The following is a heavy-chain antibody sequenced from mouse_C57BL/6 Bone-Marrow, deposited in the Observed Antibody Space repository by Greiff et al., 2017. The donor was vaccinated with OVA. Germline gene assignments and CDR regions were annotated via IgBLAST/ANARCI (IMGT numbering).Heavy chain of an antibody. CDR3: AKHYYDYDGAAYYAMDY. Sequence: VKLVESGPGLVAPSQSLSITCTVSGFSLTSYGVDWVRQPPGKGLEWLGVIWGGGSTNYNSALMSRLSISKDNSKSQVFLKMNSLQTDDTAMYYCAKHYYDYDGAAYYAMDYWGQGTSVTVSS. CDR2: IWGGGST. D-gene: IGHD2-4*01. J-gene: IGHJ4*01. V-gene: IGHV2-9*01. CDR1: GFSLTSYG.